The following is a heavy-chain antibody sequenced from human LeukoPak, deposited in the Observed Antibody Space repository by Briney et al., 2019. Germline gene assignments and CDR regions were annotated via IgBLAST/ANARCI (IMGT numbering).Heavy chain of an antibody. J-gene: IGHJ4*01. V-gene: IGHV3-30*03. CDR2: ISYDGSNK. CDR1: GFAFSNYG. CDR3: ALTQEESGSSFFDY. Sequence: PWGSPRLSCAASGFAFSNYGMHWVRRAPGKGLEWVAIISYDGSNKYYADSVKGRLTISRDNSKNTLYLQMNSLRAEDTAIYYCALTQEESGSSFFDYWGPG. D-gene: IGHD3-3*01.